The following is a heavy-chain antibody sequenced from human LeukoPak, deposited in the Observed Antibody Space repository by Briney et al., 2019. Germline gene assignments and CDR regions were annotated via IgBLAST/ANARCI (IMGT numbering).Heavy chain of an antibody. Sequence: GGSLRLSCAASGFTFSSYSMNWVRQAPGKGLEWVSSISSSSSYIYYADSVKGRFTISRDNAKNSLCLQMNSLRAEDTAVYYCARDVVDTAMVYYYYYYGMDVWGQGTTVTVSS. V-gene: IGHV3-21*01. CDR2: ISSSSSYI. CDR1: GFTFSSYS. D-gene: IGHD5-18*01. J-gene: IGHJ6*02. CDR3: ARDVVDTAMVYYYYYYGMDV.